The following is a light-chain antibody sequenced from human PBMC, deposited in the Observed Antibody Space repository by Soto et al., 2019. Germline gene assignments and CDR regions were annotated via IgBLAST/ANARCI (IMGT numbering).Light chain of an antibody. J-gene: IGKJ1*01. CDR3: QQYATSPTWT. CDR1: HFISTNY. Sequence: EFVLTQSPVTLSLSPGERATLSCRASHFISTNYLAWYQQRSGQAPRLLIYGTSTRATGIPDRFSGSGSGKDFTLTISRLEPEDFAVYFCQQYATSPTWTFGHGTKVES. CDR2: GTS. V-gene: IGKV3-20*01.